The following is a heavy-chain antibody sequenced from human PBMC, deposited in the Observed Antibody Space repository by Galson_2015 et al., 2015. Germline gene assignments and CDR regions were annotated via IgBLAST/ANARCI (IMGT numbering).Heavy chain of an antibody. CDR1: GFTFSRTG. V-gene: IGHV3-30*18. D-gene: IGHD3-10*01. CDR2: IAYDGNDK. J-gene: IGHJ4*02. Sequence: SLRLSCAASGFTFSRTGMHWVRQAPGKGLEWVAHIAYDGNDKFYADSVRGRFDVSRDDSNNTLFLQMNSLRPEDTAIYYCAKWGAMVRGVDVWGQGTLVTDSS. CDR3: AKWGAMVRGVDV.